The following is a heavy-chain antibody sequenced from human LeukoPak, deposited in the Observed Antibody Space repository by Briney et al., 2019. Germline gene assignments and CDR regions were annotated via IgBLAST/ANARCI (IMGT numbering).Heavy chain of an antibody. CDR1: GYTFSSYG. D-gene: IGHD2-15*01. CDR2: ISAYNGKT. J-gene: IGHJ4*02. V-gene: IGHV1-18*01. CDR3: ATSEEGR. Sequence: ASVKVSCKASGYTFSSYGISWVRQAPGQGLEWMAWISAYNGKTNFARKFRGRVTMTTDTSTSTAYMELRSLRSEDTAIYYCATSEEGRWGQGTLVTVSS.